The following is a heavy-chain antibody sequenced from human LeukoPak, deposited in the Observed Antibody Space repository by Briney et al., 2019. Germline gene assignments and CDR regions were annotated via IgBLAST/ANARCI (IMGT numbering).Heavy chain of an antibody. Sequence: SETLSLTCAVYGGSFSGYYWSWIRQPPGKGLEWIGEINHSGSTNYNPSLKSRVTISVDTSKNQFSLKLSSVTAADTAVYYCARAQSCSSTSCTDLHFDYWGQGTLVTVSS. J-gene: IGHJ4*02. CDR2: INHSGST. CDR1: GGSFSGYY. CDR3: ARAQSCSSTSCTDLHFDY. D-gene: IGHD2-2*01. V-gene: IGHV4-34*01.